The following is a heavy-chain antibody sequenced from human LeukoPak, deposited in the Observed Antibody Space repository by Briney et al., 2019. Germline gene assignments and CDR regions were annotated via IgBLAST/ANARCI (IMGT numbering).Heavy chain of an antibody. V-gene: IGHV3-33*01. CDR2: IWFDGSNQ. CDR1: GFIFSSYA. Sequence: GGSLRLSCAASGFIFSSYAMHWVRRAPGKGPEWVAIIWFDGSNQYYAESVEGRFTVSRDNSKNTLYLQMNSLRAEDTAVYYCARELIAVAFDYWGQGTLVTVSS. CDR3: ARELIAVAFDY. D-gene: IGHD6-19*01. J-gene: IGHJ4*02.